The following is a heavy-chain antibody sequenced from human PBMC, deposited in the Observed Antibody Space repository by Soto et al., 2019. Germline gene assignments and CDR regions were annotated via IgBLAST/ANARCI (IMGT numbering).Heavy chain of an antibody. Sequence: ASVKVSCKASGYTFTSYDINWVRQATGQGLEWMGWMNPNSGNTGYAQKFQGRVTMTRNTSICTAYMELSSLGSEDTAVYYCAREGSSYYYYYMDVWGKGTTVTVSS. V-gene: IGHV1-8*01. CDR1: GYTFTSYD. J-gene: IGHJ6*03. CDR2: MNPNSGNT. CDR3: AREGSSYYYYYMDV.